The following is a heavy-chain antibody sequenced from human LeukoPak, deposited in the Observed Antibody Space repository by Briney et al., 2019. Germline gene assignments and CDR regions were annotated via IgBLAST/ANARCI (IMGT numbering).Heavy chain of an antibody. CDR1: GASISPNY. Sequence: SETLSLTCTVSGASISPNYWSWIRQFPGKGLEWIGFIYSDGRTEYSPSLKSRVTISVDTSNNQFSLRLTSVTAADTAVYYCARMSRDPDAFDIWGQGTMVTVSS. CDR2: IYSDGRT. V-gene: IGHV4-59*08. CDR3: ARMSRDPDAFDI. J-gene: IGHJ3*02. D-gene: IGHD2-21*02.